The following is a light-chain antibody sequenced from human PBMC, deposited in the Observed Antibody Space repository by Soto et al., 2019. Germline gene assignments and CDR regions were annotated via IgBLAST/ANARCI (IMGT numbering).Light chain of an antibody. CDR2: GAP. J-gene: IGKJ1*01. Sequence: EIVLTQSPATLSMSPGERASLFCRASQSVNNNFLAWYQQRPGQAPRLLVFGAPSRAAGIPERFSGSGYGTDFALTVSRLAPEDLAVYYCPQYASCPASFGPGTKVEIK. CDR1: QSVNNNF. V-gene: IGKV3-20*01. CDR3: PQYASCPAS.